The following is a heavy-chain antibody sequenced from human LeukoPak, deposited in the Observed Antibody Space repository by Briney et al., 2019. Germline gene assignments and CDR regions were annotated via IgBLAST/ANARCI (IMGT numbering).Heavy chain of an antibody. J-gene: IGHJ4*02. D-gene: IGHD1-1*01. CDR1: GYTFTGYY. Sequence: ASVKVSCKASGYTFTGYYMHWVRQAPGQGLEWMGWINPSSGGTNYAQKFQGRVTMTRDTSISTAYMELSRLRSDDTAVYYCARGTTGTTDYFDYWGQGTLVTVSS. CDR3: ARGTTGTTDYFDY. V-gene: IGHV1-2*02. CDR2: INPSSGGT.